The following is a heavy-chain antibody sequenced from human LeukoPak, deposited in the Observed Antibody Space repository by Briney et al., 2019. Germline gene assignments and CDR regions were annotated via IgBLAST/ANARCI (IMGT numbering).Heavy chain of an antibody. J-gene: IGHJ4*02. CDR3: ARVLVGGYGGVGDY. CDR1: GYSFTTYY. V-gene: IGHV1-46*01. D-gene: IGHD5-12*01. CDR2: INPSGGGT. Sequence: ASVKVSCKASGYSFTTYYMHWVRQAPGQGLEWMGIINPSGGGTSYAQKFQGRVTMTRDTSTNTVYMELGSLRFEDTAMYYCARVLVGGYGGVGDYWGQGTLVTVSS.